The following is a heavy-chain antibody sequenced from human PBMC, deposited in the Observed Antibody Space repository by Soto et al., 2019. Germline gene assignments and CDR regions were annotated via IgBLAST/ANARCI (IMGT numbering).Heavy chain of an antibody. J-gene: IGHJ3*02. CDR1: GGSTSSSSYY. V-gene: IGHV4-39*01. Sequence: ETLSLTCTVSGGSTSSSSYYWGWIRQPPGKGLEGIGSIYYRGGTYYNPSLKSRVTISVAATRNRVSLQRSSETAADPAVSHWSAGTQGSLQRFDSWEQGSRVSV. CDR2: IYYRGGT. CDR3: SAGTQGSLQRFDS. D-gene: IGHD1-7*01.